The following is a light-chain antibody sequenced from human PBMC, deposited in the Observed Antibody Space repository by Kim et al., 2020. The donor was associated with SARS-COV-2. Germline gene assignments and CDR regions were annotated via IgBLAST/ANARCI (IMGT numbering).Light chain of an antibody. J-gene: IGLJ1*01. V-gene: IGLV2-11*01. Sequence: GQSVAISSTGTGSDVSGYNYVSWYQQRPGEAPKLMIYNVSKRRSGVPDRCSGSKSGNTASLTMSGLQDEDEADYYCCSYAGSYTYVFGAGTKVTVL. CDR1: GSDVSGYNY. CDR3: CSYAGSYTYV. CDR2: NVS.